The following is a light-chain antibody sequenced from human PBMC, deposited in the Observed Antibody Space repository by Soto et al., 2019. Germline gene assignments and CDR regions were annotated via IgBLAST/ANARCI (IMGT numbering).Light chain of an antibody. J-gene: IGLJ2*01. CDR2: GNN. V-gene: IGLV1-40*01. Sequence: QSVLTQPPSVSGAPGQRVTISCTGSSSNIGAGYDIHWYQHLPGTAPKLLIYGNNNRPSGVPDRFSGSKFGTSASLAITGLQAEDETHYYCQSFDSSLSVVFGGGTKVTVL. CDR3: QSFDSSLSVV. CDR1: SSNIGAGYD.